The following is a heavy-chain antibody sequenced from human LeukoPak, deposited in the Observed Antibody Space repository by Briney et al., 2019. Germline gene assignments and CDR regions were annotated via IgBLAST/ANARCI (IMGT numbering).Heavy chain of an antibody. CDR2: IYYSGST. V-gene: IGHV4-59*01. J-gene: IGHJ4*02. D-gene: IGHD1-26*01. CDR1: GGSISSYY. CDR3: ARVKVGATAIDY. Sequence: PSETLSLTCTVSGGSISSYYWSWIRQPPGKGLEWIGYIYYSGSTNYNPSLKSRVTISVDTSKNQFSLKLSSVTAADTAVYYCARVKVGATAIDYWGQGTLVTASS.